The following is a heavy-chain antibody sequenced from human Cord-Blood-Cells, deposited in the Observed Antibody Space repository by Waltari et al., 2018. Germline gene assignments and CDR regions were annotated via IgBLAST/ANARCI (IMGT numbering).Heavy chain of an antibody. CDR2: IYYSGST. D-gene: IGHD1-26*01. CDR3: ARDRGSSGSYFGAFDI. J-gene: IGHJ3*02. CDR1: GGSISSGGYY. V-gene: IGHV4-31*03. Sequence: QVQLQESGPGLVKPSQTLSLTCTVSGGSISSGGYYWSWIRQHPGKGLEWIGYIYYSGSTYYNPSLKSRVTISVDTSKNQFSLKLSSVTAADTAGYYCARDRGSSGSYFGAFDIWGQGTMVTVSS.